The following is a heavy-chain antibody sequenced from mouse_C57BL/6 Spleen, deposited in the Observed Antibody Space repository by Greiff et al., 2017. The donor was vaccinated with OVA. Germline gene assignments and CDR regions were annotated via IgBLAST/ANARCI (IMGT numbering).Heavy chain of an antibody. CDR2: IYPGSGST. CDR1: GYTFTSYW. Sequence: VQLQQPGAELVKPGASVKMSCKASGYTFTSYWITWVKRRPGQGLEWIGDIYPGSGSTNYNEKFKSKATLTVDTSSSTAYMQLSSLTSEDSAVYYCARYPHYSNFYWCFDVWGTGTTVTVSS. D-gene: IGHD2-5*01. V-gene: IGHV1-55*01. CDR3: ARYPHYSNFYWCFDV. J-gene: IGHJ1*03.